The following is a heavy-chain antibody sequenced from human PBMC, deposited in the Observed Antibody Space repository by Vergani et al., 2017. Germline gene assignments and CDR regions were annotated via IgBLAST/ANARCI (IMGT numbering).Heavy chain of an antibody. V-gene: IGHV3-23*01. CDR2: LTGGGGST. CDR1: GFTFSTYA. J-gene: IGHJ5*02. Sequence: EVQLLESGGSLKQPGGSVRLSCAASGFTFSTYAMHWVRQAPGKGLEWVSALTGGGGSTYYADSFKGRFIISRDNSRDTLYLQMNSLRPEDTATYYCVKDAGGYENFLDAWGQETLVTVSS. D-gene: IGHD5-12*01. CDR3: VKDAGGYENFLDA.